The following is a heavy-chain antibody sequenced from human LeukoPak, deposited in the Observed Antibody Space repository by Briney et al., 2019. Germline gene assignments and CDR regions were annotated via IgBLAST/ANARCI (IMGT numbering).Heavy chain of an antibody. Sequence: ASVKVSCKASGGTFSSYAISWVRQAPGQGLEWMGGIIPIFGTANYAQKFQGRVTITTDESASTAYMELSSLRSEGTAVYYCASGLLWFGEFQPYYFDYWGQGTLVTVSS. D-gene: IGHD3-10*01. CDR1: GGTFSSYA. J-gene: IGHJ4*02. CDR2: IIPIFGTA. V-gene: IGHV1-69*05. CDR3: ASGLLWFGEFQPYYFDY.